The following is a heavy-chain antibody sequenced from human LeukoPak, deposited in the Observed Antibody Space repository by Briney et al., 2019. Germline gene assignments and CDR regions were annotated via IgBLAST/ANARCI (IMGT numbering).Heavy chain of an antibody. CDR3: ARDGRHNYNLDY. CDR1: GFTFNNHA. Sequence: PGRSLRLSCAASGFTFNNHAMHWVRQAPGKGLEWVAMIWHDGGYKYYADSVTGRFTISRDDSQNTLYLQMNSLRAEDTAVYYCARDGRHNYNLDYWGHGTLVTVSS. V-gene: IGHV3-33*01. J-gene: IGHJ4*01. D-gene: IGHD4-11*01. CDR2: IWHDGGYK.